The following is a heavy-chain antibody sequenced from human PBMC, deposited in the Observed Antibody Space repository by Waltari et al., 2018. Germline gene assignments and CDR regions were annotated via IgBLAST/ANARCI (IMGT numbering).Heavy chain of an antibody. D-gene: IGHD2-15*01. CDR2: MSGSVDTT. Sequence: EVQLLESGGGLVQPGGSLRLSCAASPFTFSSYAMSWVRQAPGKGRYWVSSMSGSVDTTYYADSVKGRFTISRDNSKNTVYLQMDSLRAEDTAVYYCAKDGNRIPYYFDYWGQGTLVTVSS. CDR1: PFTFSSYA. CDR3: AKDGNRIPYYFDY. J-gene: IGHJ4*02. V-gene: IGHV3-23*01.